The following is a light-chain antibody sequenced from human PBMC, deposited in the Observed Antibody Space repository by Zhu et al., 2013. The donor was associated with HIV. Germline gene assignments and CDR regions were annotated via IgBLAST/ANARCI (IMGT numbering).Light chain of an antibody. J-gene: IGKJ2*04. CDR2: GAS. Sequence: EIGLTQSPGTLSLSPGERATLSCRTSQSVSSYYLAWYQQKPGQAPRLLIYGASTRATGIPDRFSGSGSGTDFTLTISRLEPEDFAVYYCQQYGNSKVCSFGQGTRAGDQT. V-gene: IGKV3-20*01. CDR1: QSVSSYY. CDR3: QQYGNSKVCS.